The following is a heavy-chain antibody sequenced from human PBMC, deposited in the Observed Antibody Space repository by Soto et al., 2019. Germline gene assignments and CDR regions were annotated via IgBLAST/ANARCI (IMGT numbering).Heavy chain of an antibody. J-gene: IGHJ5*02. Sequence: ASVKVSCKASGGTFSSYAISWVRQAPGQGLEWMGGIIPIFGTANYAQKFQGRVTITADESTSTAYMELSSLRSEDTAVYYCATVLPYCSGGSCYSLRYNWFDPWGQGTLVTVSS. CDR2: IIPIFGTA. CDR1: GGTFSSYA. CDR3: ATVLPYCSGGSCYSLRYNWFDP. D-gene: IGHD2-15*01. V-gene: IGHV1-69*13.